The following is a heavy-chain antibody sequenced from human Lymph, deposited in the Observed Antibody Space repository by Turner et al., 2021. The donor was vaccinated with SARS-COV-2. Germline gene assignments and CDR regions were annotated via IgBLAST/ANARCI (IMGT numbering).Heavy chain of an antibody. CDR2: ISYDGSNK. CDR1: GFTFSTYA. D-gene: IGHD3-10*01. Sequence: QVQLVASGGGVVQPGRSLSLSCAASGFTFSTYAIYWVRQAPGKGLEWVAVISYDGSNKYYADSVKGRFTISRDNSKNTLYLQMNSLRAEDTAVYYCARYASGGYFYYGMDVWGQGTTVTVSS. J-gene: IGHJ6*02. V-gene: IGHV3-30*04. CDR3: ARYASGGYFYYGMDV.